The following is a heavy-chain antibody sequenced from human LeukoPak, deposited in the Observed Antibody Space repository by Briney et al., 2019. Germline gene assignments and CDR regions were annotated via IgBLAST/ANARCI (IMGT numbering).Heavy chain of an antibody. V-gene: IGHV1-69*13. Sequence: ASVKVSCKASGGTFSSYAISWVRQAPGQGLEWMGGIIPIFGTANYAQKFQGRVTITADESTSTAYMELSSLRSEDTAVYYCAKDRGSSPYYYYGMDVWGQGTTVTVSS. D-gene: IGHD1-26*01. CDR1: GGTFSSYA. J-gene: IGHJ6*02. CDR2: IIPIFGTA. CDR3: AKDRGSSPYYYYGMDV.